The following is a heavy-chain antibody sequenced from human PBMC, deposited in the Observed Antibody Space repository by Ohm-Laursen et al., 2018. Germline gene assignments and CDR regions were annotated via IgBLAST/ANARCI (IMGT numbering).Heavy chain of an antibody. D-gene: IGHD4-17*01. V-gene: IGHV3-53*01. CDR1: GLTVSTNY. CDR3: ARDVDYGQFDC. CDR2: IYSGGST. J-gene: IGHJ4*02. Sequence: SLRLSCTASGLTVSTNYMTWVRQAPGKGLERVSVIYSGGSTYYADSVKGRFTISRDNSKNTLYLQMSSLRPEDTAVYYCARDVDYGQFDCWGQGTLVTVSS.